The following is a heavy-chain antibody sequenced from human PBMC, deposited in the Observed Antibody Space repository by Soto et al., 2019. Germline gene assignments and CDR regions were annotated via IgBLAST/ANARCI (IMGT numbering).Heavy chain of an antibody. D-gene: IGHD3-16*01. J-gene: IGHJ5*02. CDR3: ARMATFGSLNWFDP. CDR1: GYTFTNYD. V-gene: IGHV1-8*01. CDR2: MDPSSANT. Sequence: GASVKVSCKASGYTFTNYDISWVRQATGQGLEWMGWMDPSSANTGYAQKFQGRVSMTRDISIATAYMELSSLRSDDTAIYYCARMATFGSLNWFDPWGQGTLVTVSS.